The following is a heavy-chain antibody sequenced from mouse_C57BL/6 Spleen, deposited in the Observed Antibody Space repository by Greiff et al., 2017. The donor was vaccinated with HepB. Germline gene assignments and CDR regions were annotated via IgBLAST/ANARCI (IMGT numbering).Heavy chain of an antibody. CDR3: ARSEDYDRFAY. D-gene: IGHD2-4*01. J-gene: IGHJ3*01. V-gene: IGHV1-85*01. CDR1: GYTFTSYD. CDR2: IYPRDGST. Sequence: VKLQHSGPELVKPGASVKLSCKASGYTFTSYDINWVKQRPGQGLEWIGWIYPRDGSTKYNEKFKGKATLTVDTSSSTAYMELHSLTSEDSAVYFCARSEDYDRFAYWGQGTLVTVSA.